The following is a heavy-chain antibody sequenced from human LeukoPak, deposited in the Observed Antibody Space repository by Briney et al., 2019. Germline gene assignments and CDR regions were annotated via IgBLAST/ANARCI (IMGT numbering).Heavy chain of an antibody. Sequence: GGSLGLSCAASGFTFSSYWMNWVRQAPGKGLVWVSRIASDGSSTTYADSVKGRFSISRDNAKNTLYLQMNSLRVEDTAVYYCARGRPHGNDYWGQGTLVTASS. V-gene: IGHV3-74*01. CDR2: IASDGSST. D-gene: IGHD4-23*01. CDR3: ARGRPHGNDY. CDR1: GFTFSSYW. J-gene: IGHJ4*02.